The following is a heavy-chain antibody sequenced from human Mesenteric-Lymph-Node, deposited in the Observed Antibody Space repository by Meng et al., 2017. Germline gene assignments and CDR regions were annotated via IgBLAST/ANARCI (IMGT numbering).Heavy chain of an antibody. V-gene: IGHV5-51*01. Sequence: GESLKISCKGSGYSLTNYWIAWVRQMPGKGLEWMGIIYPDNSDTRYSPSFQGQVTISADKSINTAYLQWRSLKASDTAMYYCTRHGEGLCSGTTCYGLLEAFDMWGQGTMVTVSS. CDR2: IYPDNSDT. J-gene: IGHJ3*02. D-gene: IGHD2-2*01. CDR3: TRHGEGLCSGTTCYGLLEAFDM. CDR1: GYSLTNYW.